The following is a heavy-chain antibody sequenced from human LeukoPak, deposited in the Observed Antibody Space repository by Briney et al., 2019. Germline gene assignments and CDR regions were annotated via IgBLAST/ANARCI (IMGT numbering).Heavy chain of an antibody. CDR3: ARDFGYLDAFDI. J-gene: IGHJ3*02. Sequence: GGSLRLSCAASGFTFSSYSMNWVRQAPGKGLEWVSSISSSSSYIYYADSVKGRFTISRGNAKNSLYLQMNSLRAEDTAVYYCARDFGYLDAFDIWGQGTMVTVSS. CDR2: ISSSSSYI. CDR1: GFTFSSYS. V-gene: IGHV3-21*01. D-gene: IGHD3-10*01.